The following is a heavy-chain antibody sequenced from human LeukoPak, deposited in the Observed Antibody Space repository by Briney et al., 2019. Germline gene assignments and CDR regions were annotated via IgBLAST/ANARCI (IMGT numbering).Heavy chain of an antibody. CDR3: ARELIRPDTYCSGGSCHIDY. D-gene: IGHD2-15*01. V-gene: IGHV3-21*01. CDR1: GFTFSSYS. CDR2: ISGSSSYI. J-gene: IGHJ4*02. Sequence: GGSLRLSCAASGFTFSSYSMNSVRQAPGKGLEWVSSISGSSSYIYYAASLKSRFTTSRDDAKTSLYLQMNSLRAEDTAVDYCARELIRPDTYCSGGSCHIDYWGQGTLVTVSS.